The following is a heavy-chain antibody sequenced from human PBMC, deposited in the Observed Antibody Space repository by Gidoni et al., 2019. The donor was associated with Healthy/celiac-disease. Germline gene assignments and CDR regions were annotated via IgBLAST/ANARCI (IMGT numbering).Heavy chain of an antibody. CDR1: GFSFADYA. J-gene: IGHJ6*02. Sequence: EVQLVESGGGLVQSGRSLRLSCAASGFSFADYAMHWVRQGPGKGLEWVSGIDWNSGSIDYADSAKGRFTISRDNAKNSLFLQMNSLRVEDTALYYCVKSRGPYYHYYGVDVWGPGTTVTVSS. V-gene: IGHV3-9*01. CDR3: VKSRGPYYHYYGVDV. CDR2: IDWNSGSI.